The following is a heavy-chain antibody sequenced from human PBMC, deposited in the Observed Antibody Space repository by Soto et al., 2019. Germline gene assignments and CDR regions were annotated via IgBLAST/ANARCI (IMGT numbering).Heavy chain of an antibody. V-gene: IGHV4-59*01. Sequence: QVELQESGPGLVKPSETLSLTCTVSGGSISSYYWSWIRQPPGKGLEWIGYIYYSGSTNYTPSLKSRVTISVDTSKNRFSLKLSSVTAADTAVYYCARLRDGYNWGFDYWGQGTLVTVSS. J-gene: IGHJ4*02. D-gene: IGHD5-12*01. CDR1: GGSISSYY. CDR3: ARLRDGYNWGFDY. CDR2: IYYSGST.